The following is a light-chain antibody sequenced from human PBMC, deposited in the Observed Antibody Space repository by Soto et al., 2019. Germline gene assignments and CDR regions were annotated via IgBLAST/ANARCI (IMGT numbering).Light chain of an antibody. CDR1: SSNIGAGYD. CDR2: GNS. CDR3: QSYDSSLSGFAV. V-gene: IGLV1-40*01. Sequence: QAVVTQPPSVSGAPGQRVTISCTGSSSNIGAGYDVHWYQQLPGTAPKLLIYGNSNRPSGVPDRFSGSKSGTSASQAITGLQAEDEADYYCQSYDSSLSGFAVFGGGTQLTVL. J-gene: IGLJ7*01.